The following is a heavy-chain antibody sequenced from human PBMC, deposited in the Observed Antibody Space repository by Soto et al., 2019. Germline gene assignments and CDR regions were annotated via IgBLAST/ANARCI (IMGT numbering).Heavy chain of an antibody. CDR3: ARDLGYDFWSVYYRYNCFAP. CDR1: GFTFSAYW. CDR2: ISSSSSYT. Sequence: PGGSLRLSCAASGFTFSAYWMSWVRQAPGKGLEWVSYISSSSSYTNYADSVKGRFTISRDNAKNSLYLQMNSLRAEDTVLYYCARDLGYDFWSVYYRYNCFAPGGRGPRVTFSS. D-gene: IGHD3-3*01. V-gene: IGHV3-11*05. J-gene: IGHJ5*02.